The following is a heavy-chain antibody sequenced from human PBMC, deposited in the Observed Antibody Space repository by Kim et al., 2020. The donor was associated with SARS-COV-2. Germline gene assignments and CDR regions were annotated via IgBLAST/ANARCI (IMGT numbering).Heavy chain of an antibody. CDR3: ARTSHSSYYFDY. J-gene: IGHJ4*02. D-gene: IGHD6-6*01. Sequence: YYADSVKGRFTISRDNSKNTLYLQMNSLRAEDTAVYYCARTSHSSYYFDYWGQGTLVTVSS. V-gene: IGHV3-33*01.